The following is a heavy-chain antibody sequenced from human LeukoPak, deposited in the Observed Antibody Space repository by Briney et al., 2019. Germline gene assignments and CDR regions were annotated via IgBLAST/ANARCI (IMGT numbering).Heavy chain of an antibody. D-gene: IGHD1-26*01. V-gene: IGHV4-59*08. CDR1: GSMYNYY. CDR2: IHYNGIT. J-gene: IGHJ4*02. CDR3: ARHISSGGTNAHFHY. Sequence: SETLSLTCTISGSMYNYYWSWIRQPPGKGLEWIGYIHYNGITNYSPSLKSRVTMSLDTSKNQVSLKLNSVSAADTAVYYCARHISSGGTNAHFHYWGQGTLVTVSS.